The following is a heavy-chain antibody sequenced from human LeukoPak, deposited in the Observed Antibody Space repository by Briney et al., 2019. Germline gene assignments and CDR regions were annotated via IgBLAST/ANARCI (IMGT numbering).Heavy chain of an antibody. CDR2: FYYSGST. Sequence: TSETLSLTCTVSGGSISSGGYYWSWIRQHPGKGLEWIGYFYYSGSTYYNPSLKSRVTISVDTSKNQFSLKLSSVTAADTAVYYCASLIGSYFDYWGQGTLVTVSS. CDR3: ASLIGSYFDY. V-gene: IGHV4-31*03. CDR1: GGSISSGGYY. D-gene: IGHD3-22*01. J-gene: IGHJ4*02.